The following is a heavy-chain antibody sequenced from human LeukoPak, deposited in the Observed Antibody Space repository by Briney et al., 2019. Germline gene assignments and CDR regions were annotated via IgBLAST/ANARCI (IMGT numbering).Heavy chain of an antibody. V-gene: IGHV7-4-1*02. Sequence: EASVKVSCKASGYTFTSYAMNWVRQAPGQGLEWMGWINTNTGNPTYAQGLTGRFVFSLDTSVSTAYLQISSLKAEDTAVYYCARDTLELRWRLSGRDSGYWGQGTLVTVSS. J-gene: IGHJ4*02. CDR1: GYTFTSYA. CDR2: INTNTGNP. D-gene: IGHD1-7*01. CDR3: ARDTLELRWRLSGRDSGY.